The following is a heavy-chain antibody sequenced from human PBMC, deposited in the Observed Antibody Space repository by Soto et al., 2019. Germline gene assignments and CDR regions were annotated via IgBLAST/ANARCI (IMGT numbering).Heavy chain of an antibody. Sequence: QVQLVESGGGVVQPGRSLRLSCAASGFTFSSYAMHWVRQAPGKGLEWVAVISYDGSNKYYADSVKGGFTISRDNSKNTLYLQMNSLRAEDTAVYYCARDRSVTTSYYYYGMDVWGQGTTVTVSS. CDR1: GFTFSSYA. CDR3: ARDRSVTTSYYYYGMDV. CDR2: ISYDGSNK. J-gene: IGHJ6*02. D-gene: IGHD4-4*01. V-gene: IGHV3-30-3*01.